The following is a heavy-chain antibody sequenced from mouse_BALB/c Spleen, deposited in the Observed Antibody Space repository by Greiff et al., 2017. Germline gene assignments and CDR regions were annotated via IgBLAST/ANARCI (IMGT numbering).Heavy chain of an antibody. Sequence: EVKLVESGGGLVQPGGSRKLSCAASGFTFSSFGMHWVRQAPEKGLEWVAYISSGSSTIYYADTVKGRFTISRDNPKNTLFLQMTSLRSEDTAMYYCARAYSRSYFDYWGQGTTLTVSS. CDR3: ARAYSRSYFDY. CDR1: GFTFSSFG. CDR2: ISSGSSTI. V-gene: IGHV5-17*02. D-gene: IGHD1-3*01. J-gene: IGHJ2*01.